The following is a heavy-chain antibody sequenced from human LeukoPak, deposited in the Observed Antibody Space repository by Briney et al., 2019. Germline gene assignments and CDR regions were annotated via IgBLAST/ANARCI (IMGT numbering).Heavy chain of an antibody. Sequence: PSETLSLTCAVYGGSFSGYYWSWIRQPPGKGLEWIGEINHSGSTNYNPSLKSRVTISVDTSKNQFSLKLSSVTAADTAVYYCAGVARGAAAGSIDYWGQGTLVTVSS. J-gene: IGHJ4*02. CDR3: AGVARGAAAGSIDY. D-gene: IGHD6-13*01. CDR2: INHSGST. CDR1: GGSFSGYY. V-gene: IGHV4-34*01.